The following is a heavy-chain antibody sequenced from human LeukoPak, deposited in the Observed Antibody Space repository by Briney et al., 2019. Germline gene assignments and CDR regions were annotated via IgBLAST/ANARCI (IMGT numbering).Heavy chain of an antibody. CDR3: ARGKIDFDY. J-gene: IGHJ4*02. CDR2: INQDGSEK. V-gene: IGHV3-7*01. CDR1: GQPLSSYW. Sequence: GGPLRLFCAASGQPLSSYWMSWVRRAPGRGLEWVANINQDGSEKYYVDSVKGRFTVSRDNAKNSLYLQMNSLRVEDTAVYYCARGKIDFDYWGQGTLVTVSS. D-gene: IGHD2-21*01.